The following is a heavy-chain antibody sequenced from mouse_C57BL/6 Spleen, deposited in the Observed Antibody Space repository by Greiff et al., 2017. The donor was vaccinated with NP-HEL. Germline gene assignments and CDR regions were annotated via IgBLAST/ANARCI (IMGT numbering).Heavy chain of an antibody. CDR1: GYTFTSYW. Sequence: QVHVKQSGTELVKPGASVKLSCKASGYTFTSYWMHWVKQRPGQGLEWIGNINPSNGGTNYNEKFKSKATLTVDKSSSTAYMQLSSLTSEDSAVYYCASLYGSTLGGFAYWGQGTLVTVSA. CDR3: ASLYGSTLGGFAY. J-gene: IGHJ3*01. D-gene: IGHD1-1*01. V-gene: IGHV1-53*01. CDR2: INPSNGGT.